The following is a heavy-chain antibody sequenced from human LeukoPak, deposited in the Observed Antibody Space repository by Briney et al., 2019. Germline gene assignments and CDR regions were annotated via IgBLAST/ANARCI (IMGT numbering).Heavy chain of an antibody. D-gene: IGHD6-13*01. CDR3: ARHGGAAGGH. CDR2: IYYSGST. CDR1: GGSVSSGNYY. V-gene: IGHV4-61*01. J-gene: IGHJ4*02. Sequence: SETLSLTCTVSGGSVSSGNYYWSWIRQPPGKGLEWIGYIYYSGSTNYNPSLKSRVTISVDTSKNQLSLKLTSVTAADTAVYYCARHGGAAGGHWGQGTLVTVSS.